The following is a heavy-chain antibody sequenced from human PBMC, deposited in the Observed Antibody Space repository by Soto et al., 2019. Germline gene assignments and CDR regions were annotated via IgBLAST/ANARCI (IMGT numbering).Heavy chain of an antibody. CDR2: IYYSGTT. J-gene: IGHJ4*02. V-gene: IGHV4-59*01. Sequence: SETLSLTCGVSGGSIGGYYWSWIRQPPGKGLEWIGYIYYSGTTNYNPSLKSRVTISVDASKNQFSLELNSVTAADTAVYYCVRGFWGDSAMVYPFDCWGQGTLVTVSS. CDR3: VRGFWGDSAMVYPFDC. CDR1: GGSIGGYY. D-gene: IGHD5-18*01.